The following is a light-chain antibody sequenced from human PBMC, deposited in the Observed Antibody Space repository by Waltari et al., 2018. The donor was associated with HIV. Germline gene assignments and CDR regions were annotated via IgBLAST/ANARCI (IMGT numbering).Light chain of an antibody. Sequence: QSALTQPPSVSGTPGQRVSISCSGSTSNIGTNVVNWYQHLPGKAPKLLIYSNNQRPSVVPYLFSGSMSGTSASLAISGLQFDDEADYYCAAWDDTLNGHVIFGGGTKVTVL. V-gene: IGLV1-44*01. CDR2: SNN. CDR3: AAWDDTLNGHVI. CDR1: TSNIGTNV. J-gene: IGLJ2*01.